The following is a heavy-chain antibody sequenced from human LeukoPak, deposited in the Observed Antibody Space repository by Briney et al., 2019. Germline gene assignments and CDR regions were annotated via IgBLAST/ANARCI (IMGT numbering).Heavy chain of an antibody. J-gene: IGHJ3*02. CDR2: ISSSSSYI. D-gene: IGHD1-26*01. CDR3: ARDRWEPNAFDI. CDR1: GFTFSSYS. Sequence: GGSLRLSCAASGFTFSSYSMNWVRQAPGKGLEWVSSISSSSSYIYYADSVKGRFTISRDNAKNSLYLQMNSLRAEDTAVYYYARDRWEPNAFDIWGQGTMVTVSS. V-gene: IGHV3-21*01.